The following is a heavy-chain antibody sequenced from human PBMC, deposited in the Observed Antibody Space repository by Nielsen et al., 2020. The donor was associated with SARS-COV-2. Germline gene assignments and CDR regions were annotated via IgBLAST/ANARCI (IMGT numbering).Heavy chain of an antibody. V-gene: IGHV4-38-2*02. CDR3: ASSLGGYSYGRDYYYMDV. CDR1: GYSISSGYY. J-gene: IGHJ6*03. D-gene: IGHD5-18*01. CDR2: IYHSGST. Sequence: SETLSLTCTVSGYSISSGYYWGWIRQPPGKGLEWIGSIYHSGSTYYNPSLKSRVTISVDTSKNQFSLKLSSVTAADTAVYYCASSLGGYSYGRDYYYMDVWGKGTTVTVS.